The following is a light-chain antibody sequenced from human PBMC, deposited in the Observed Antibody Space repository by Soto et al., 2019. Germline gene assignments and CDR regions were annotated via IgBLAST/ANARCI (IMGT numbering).Light chain of an antibody. Sequence: EIVLTQSPGTLSLSTGERATLSCRASQSVTNSLAWYQQKPGQAPRLLVYDASNRATGIPTRFSGSGSGTDFTLTISNLEPEDFAVYYCQQHISWPLTFGGGTKVDIK. CDR2: DAS. CDR1: QSVTNS. J-gene: IGKJ4*01. CDR3: QQHISWPLT. V-gene: IGKV3-11*01.